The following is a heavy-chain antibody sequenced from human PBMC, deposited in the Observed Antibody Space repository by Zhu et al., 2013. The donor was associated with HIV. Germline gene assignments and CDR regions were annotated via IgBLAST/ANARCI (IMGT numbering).Heavy chain of an antibody. CDR1: EYTFTGYS. D-gene: IGHD6-6*01. CDR2: INPNSGGT. Sequence: QVQLVQSGAEVKKPGASVKVSCKASEYTFTGYSMYWVRQAPGQGLEWMGWINPNSGGTNYAQKFQGRVTMTRDTSISTAYMELSRLRSDDTAVYYCARVSLIAARPSSYYYYYMDVWAKGTTVTVSS. CDR3: ARVSLIAARPSSYYYYYMDV. V-gene: IGHV1-2*02. J-gene: IGHJ6*03.